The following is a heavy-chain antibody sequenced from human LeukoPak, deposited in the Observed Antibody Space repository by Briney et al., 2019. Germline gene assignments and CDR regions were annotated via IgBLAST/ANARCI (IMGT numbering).Heavy chain of an antibody. Sequence: GGSLRLSCAASGNYWMHWVGQAPGKGLVWVSHINSDGSWTSYADSVKGRFTISKDNAKNTVYLQMNNLRAEDTAVYYCVSFYETYWGRGTLVTVSS. CDR2: INSDGSWT. CDR3: VSFYETY. CDR1: GNYW. V-gene: IGHV3-74*01. D-gene: IGHD2-2*01. J-gene: IGHJ4*02.